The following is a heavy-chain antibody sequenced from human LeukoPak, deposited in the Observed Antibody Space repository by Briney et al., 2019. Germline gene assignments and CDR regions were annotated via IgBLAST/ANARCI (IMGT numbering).Heavy chain of an antibody. CDR3: ATDRWGIAVAILGRYAFDI. CDR2: FDLEDGET. CDR1: GGTLAELS. Sequence: GASVKVSWKVSGGTLAELSMQCVRQAPANVVEWMGGFDLEDGETIDAQQLPRRVTMTQDTCTHTAYIELPSMRSEDTAVHYCATDRWGIAVAILGRYAFDIWGQGTMVTVSS. V-gene: IGHV1-24*01. J-gene: IGHJ3*02. D-gene: IGHD6-19*01.